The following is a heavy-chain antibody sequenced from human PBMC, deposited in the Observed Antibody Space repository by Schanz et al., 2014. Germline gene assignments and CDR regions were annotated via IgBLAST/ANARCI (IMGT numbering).Heavy chain of an antibody. CDR3: ATCSGGTCHAKPVLDN. J-gene: IGHJ4*02. CDR1: GDTLSSYG. Sequence: QVQLVQSGAEVKKPGSSVKVSCKASGDTLSSYGISWVRQAPGQGLEWMGRIIPNLGSANYAQKFQGRVTITADTSTSTAYMELSSLRSEDTAVYYCATCSGGTCHAKPVLDNWGQGTLVTVSS. CDR2: IIPNLGSA. V-gene: IGHV1-69*04. D-gene: IGHD2-15*01.